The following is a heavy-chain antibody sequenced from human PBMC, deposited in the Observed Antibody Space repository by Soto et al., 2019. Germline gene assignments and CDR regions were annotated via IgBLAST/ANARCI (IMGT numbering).Heavy chain of an antibody. CDR1: GGSISSGGYS. J-gene: IGHJ5*02. V-gene: IGHV4-30-2*06. CDR3: ARDSLTGNWFDP. Sequence: QLQLQESGSGLVKPSQTLSLTCAVSGGSISSGGYSWNWIRQLPGKGLEWIGYIYHSGGTLYNPSLKSRVTRSVDKSRNQFALTLTSVTAADTAVYYCARDSLTGNWFDPWGQGTLVTVSS. D-gene: IGHD2-8*02. CDR2: IYHSGGT.